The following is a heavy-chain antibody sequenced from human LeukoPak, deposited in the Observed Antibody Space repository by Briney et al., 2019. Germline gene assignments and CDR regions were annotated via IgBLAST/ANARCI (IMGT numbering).Heavy chain of an antibody. CDR3: AKAWIQFNRVFDCFDS. V-gene: IGHV3-23*01. CDR1: GFPFETNA. J-gene: IGHJ4*02. D-gene: IGHD5-18*01. CDR2: IGNTET. Sequence: PGGSLRLSCATSGFPFETNAMSWVRQAPGKGLEWVATIGNTETFYADSVTGRFTISRDDSKNTVNLQMNRLRVEDMAIYYCAKAWIQFNRVFDCFDSWGQGTLVTVSS.